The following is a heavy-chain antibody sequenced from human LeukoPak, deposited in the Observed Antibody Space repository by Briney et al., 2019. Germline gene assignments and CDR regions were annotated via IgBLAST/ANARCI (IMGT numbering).Heavy chain of an antibody. D-gene: IGHD5/OR15-5a*01. Sequence: SETLSLTCTVSGGSISSSSYYWGWIRQPPGKGLEWIGSIYYSGSTYYNPSLKSRVTISVDTSKNQFSLKLSSVTAADTAVYYCARPSTIGAFDIWGQGTMVTVSS. CDR2: IYYSGST. V-gene: IGHV4-39*01. CDR1: GGSISSSSYY. CDR3: ARPSTIGAFDI. J-gene: IGHJ3*02.